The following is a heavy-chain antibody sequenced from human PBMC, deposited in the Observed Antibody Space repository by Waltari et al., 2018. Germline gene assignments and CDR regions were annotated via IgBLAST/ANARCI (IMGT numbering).Heavy chain of an antibody. Sequence: QVQLVQSGAEVKKPGSSVKVSCKASGGTFSSYDISWVRQAPGQGLEWMGGIIPIFGPANYAQKFQGRVTITTDESTSTAYMELSSLRSEDTAVYYCARAAYYDILTGYYDYWGQGTLVTVSS. D-gene: IGHD3-9*01. V-gene: IGHV1-69*05. CDR1: GGTFSSYD. CDR3: ARAAYYDILTGYYDY. CDR2: IIPIFGPA. J-gene: IGHJ4*02.